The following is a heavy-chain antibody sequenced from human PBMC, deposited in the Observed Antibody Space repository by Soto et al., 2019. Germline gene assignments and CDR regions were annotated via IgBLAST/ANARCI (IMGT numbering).Heavy chain of an antibody. CDR3: VRGGSRGLAY. CDR1: GGSFSGYY. V-gene: IGHV4-34*01. J-gene: IGHJ4*02. CDR2: INHSGST. Sequence: SETLSLTCAVYGGSFSGYYWSWIRQPPGKGLEWIGEINHSGSTNYNPSLKSRVTISVDTSKNQFSLKLSSVTAADTAVYYCVRGGSRGLAYWGQGTLVTVSS.